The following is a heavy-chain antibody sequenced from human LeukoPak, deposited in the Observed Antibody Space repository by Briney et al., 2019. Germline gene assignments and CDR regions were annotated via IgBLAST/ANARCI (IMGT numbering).Heavy chain of an antibody. Sequence: SETLSLTCAVYGGSFSGYYWSWIRQPPGKGLEWIGEINHSGSTNYNPSLKSRVTISVDTSKNQFSLKLSSVTAADTAVYYCATKDWLDYWGQGTLVTVSS. CDR2: INHSGST. CDR3: ATKDWLDY. V-gene: IGHV4-34*01. CDR1: GGSFSGYY. J-gene: IGHJ4*02. D-gene: IGHD3/OR15-3a*01.